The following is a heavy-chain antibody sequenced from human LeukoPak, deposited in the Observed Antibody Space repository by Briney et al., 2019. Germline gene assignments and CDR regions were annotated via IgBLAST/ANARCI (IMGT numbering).Heavy chain of an antibody. CDR3: ARQPSIAVAGTGVDY. V-gene: IGHV4-39*01. J-gene: IGHJ4*02. CDR2: IYYSGST. D-gene: IGHD6-19*01. CDR1: GGSISSSSYY. Sequence: KASETLSLTCTVSGGSISSSSYYWGWIRQPPGKGLEWIGSIYYSGSTYYNPSLKSRVTISVDTSKNQFSLKLSSVTAADTAVYYCARQPSIAVAGTGVDYWDQGTLVTVSS.